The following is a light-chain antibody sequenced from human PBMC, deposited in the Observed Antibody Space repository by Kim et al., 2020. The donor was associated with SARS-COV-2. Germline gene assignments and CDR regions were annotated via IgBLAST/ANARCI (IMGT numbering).Light chain of an antibody. J-gene: IGKJ5*01. CDR2: DAS. Sequence: EIVLTQSPATLSLSPGERATLSCRASQSVSSNLAWYQQKPAQAPRLLIYDASNRATGIPARFSGSGSGTDFTLTISSLEPEDFAVYYCQQLGNVPITFGQEARLEI. CDR3: QQLGNVPIT. V-gene: IGKV3-11*01. CDR1: QSVSSN.